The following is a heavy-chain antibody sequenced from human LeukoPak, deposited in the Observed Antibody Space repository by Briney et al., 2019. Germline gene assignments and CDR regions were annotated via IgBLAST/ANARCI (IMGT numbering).Heavy chain of an antibody. CDR3: ARHGEYYDTSGYFWFDP. CDR1: GGSISSYY. D-gene: IGHD3-22*01. J-gene: IGHJ5*02. V-gene: IGHV4-59*08. Sequence: SETLSLTCTVSGGSISSYYWSWIRQPPRKGLEWIGYIYYSGSTNYNPSLKSRVTISVDTSKNQFSLKLSSVTAADTAVYYCARHGEYYDTSGYFWFDPWGQGTLVTVSS. CDR2: IYYSGST.